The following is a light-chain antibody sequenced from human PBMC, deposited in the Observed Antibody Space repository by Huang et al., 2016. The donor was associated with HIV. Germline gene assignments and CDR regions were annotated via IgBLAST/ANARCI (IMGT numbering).Light chain of an antibody. CDR3: QQYKNWPRGT. V-gene: IGKV3-15*01. CDR2: GAS. Sequence: EVVMTQSPATLSVSPGERATLSCRASQSFSGNLAWYQQKPGKAPRLLIYGASTRATVGPDRFSCSASGTEFTLTLSILQSEDFAVYYCQQYKNWPRGTFGQGTRVEIK. J-gene: IGKJ1*01. CDR1: QSFSGN.